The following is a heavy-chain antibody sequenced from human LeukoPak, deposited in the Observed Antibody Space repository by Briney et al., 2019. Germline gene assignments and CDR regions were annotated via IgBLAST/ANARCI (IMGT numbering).Heavy chain of an antibody. D-gene: IGHD6-25*01. V-gene: IGHV4-30-2*01. CDR1: GGSISSGGYY. CDR3: ARRGYSTGL. J-gene: IGHJ4*02. CDR2: INHSGST. Sequence: SQTLSLTCAVSGGSISSGGYYWSWIRQPPGKGLEWIGEINHSGSTNYNPSLKSRVTISVDTSKNQFSLKLSSVTAADTAVYYCARRGYSTGLWGQGTLVTVSS.